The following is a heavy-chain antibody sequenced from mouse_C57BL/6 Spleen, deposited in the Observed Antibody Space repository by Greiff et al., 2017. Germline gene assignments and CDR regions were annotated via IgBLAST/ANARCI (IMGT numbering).Heavy chain of an antibody. CDR3: AIYYEYDDWYVDV. J-gene: IGHJ1*03. CDR1: GYSFTGYY. D-gene: IGHD2-4*01. V-gene: IGHV1-42*01. CDR2: INPSNGGT. Sequence: VQLQQSGPELVKPGASVKISCKASGYSFTGYYMNWVKQSPEKSLEWIGEINPSNGGTTYNQKFKAKATLTVDKSSSTAYMQIKSLTSEDSAVYYCAIYYEYDDWYVDVWGTGTTVTVSS.